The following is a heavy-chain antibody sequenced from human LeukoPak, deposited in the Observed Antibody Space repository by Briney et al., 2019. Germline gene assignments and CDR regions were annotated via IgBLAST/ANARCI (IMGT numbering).Heavy chain of an antibody. D-gene: IGHD1-26*01. CDR2: ITGSSSTI. Sequence: GGSLRLSCTASGFTFGDYAMSWVRQAPGKGLEWVSYITGSSSTIYYADSVRGRFTISRDNAKNSMYLQMNSLRAEDTAVYYCARENGAQGAPDYWGQGTLVTVSS. CDR3: ARENGAQGAPDY. CDR1: GFTFGDYA. J-gene: IGHJ4*02. V-gene: IGHV3-48*04.